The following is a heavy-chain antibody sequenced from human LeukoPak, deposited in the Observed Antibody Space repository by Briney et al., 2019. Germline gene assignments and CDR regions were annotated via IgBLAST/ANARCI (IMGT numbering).Heavy chain of an antibody. Sequence: PGGSLRLSCAASGFTFSSYNMNWVRQAPGKGLEWVSSISSSSSYIYYADSVKGRFTISRDNAKNSLYLQVNSLRAEDTAVYYCARAYSSGYYFDYWGQGTLVTVSS. J-gene: IGHJ4*02. V-gene: IGHV3-21*01. CDR3: ARAYSSGYYFDY. CDR1: GFTFSSYN. CDR2: ISSSSSYI. D-gene: IGHD3-22*01.